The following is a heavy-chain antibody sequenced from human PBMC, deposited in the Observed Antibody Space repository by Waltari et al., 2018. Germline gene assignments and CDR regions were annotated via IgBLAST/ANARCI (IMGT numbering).Heavy chain of an antibody. CDR2: IKPDGGEK. CDR3: ARFGVEAGLDG. CDR1: GFTFSSDW. D-gene: IGHD3-3*01. V-gene: IGHV3-7*01. Sequence: EVQLVVSGGGLVRPGGSLRLSCAASGFTFSSDWMSWVRQAPGKGMDVEANIKPDGGEKFYADSGKCRFTISRDNARKSLYLQMTSLRVEDTAVYYCARFGVEAGLDGWGQGTLVTVSS. J-gene: IGHJ4*02.